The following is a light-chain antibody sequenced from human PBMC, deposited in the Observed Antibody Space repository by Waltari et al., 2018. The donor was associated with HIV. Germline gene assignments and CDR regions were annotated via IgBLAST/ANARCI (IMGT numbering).Light chain of an antibody. CDR3: QQYGTSPLFA. CDR1: QSISNSY. V-gene: IGKV3-20*01. Sequence: EIVLTQSPGTLSLSPGERATLSCRASQSISNSYLAWYQQKPGQAPRLLIHGASSTAAGIKDRFSGSGSGTDFTLTISRLEPEDFAVYYCQQYGTSPLFAFGPGTTVEMK. CDR2: GAS. J-gene: IGKJ3*01.